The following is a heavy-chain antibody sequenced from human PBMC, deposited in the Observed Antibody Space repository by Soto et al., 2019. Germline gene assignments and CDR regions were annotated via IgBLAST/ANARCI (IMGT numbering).Heavy chain of an antibody. CDR1: GFTFSSYS. J-gene: IGHJ6*02. CDR2: ISSSSSTI. V-gene: IGHV3-48*02. D-gene: IGHD3-3*01. CDR3: ARLQLAYDFWSGYYIGDYYYYGMDV. Sequence: PGGSLRLSCSASGFTFSSYSMNWVRQAPGKGLEWVSYISSSSSTIYYADSVKGRFTISRDNAKNSLYLQMNSLRDEDTAVYYCARLQLAYDFWSGYYIGDYYYYGMDVWGQGTTVTVSS.